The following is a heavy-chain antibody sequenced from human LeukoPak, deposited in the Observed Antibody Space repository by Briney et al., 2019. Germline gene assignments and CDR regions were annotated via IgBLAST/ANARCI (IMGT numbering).Heavy chain of an antibody. V-gene: IGHV4-34*01. CDR2: INHSGST. J-gene: IGHJ4*02. CDR3: ARDTGSVAGTETTLAL. CDR1: GGSFSGYY. Sequence: PSETLSLICAVYGGSFSGYYWSWIRQPPGRGLEWIGEINHSGSTNYNPSLKSRVTISVDTSKNQFSLKLSSVTAADTAVYYCARDTGSVAGTETTLALWGQGTLVTVSS. D-gene: IGHD6-19*01.